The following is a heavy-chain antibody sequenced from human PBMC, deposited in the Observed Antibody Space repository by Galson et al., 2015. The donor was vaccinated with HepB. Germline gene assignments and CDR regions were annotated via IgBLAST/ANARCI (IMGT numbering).Heavy chain of an antibody. Sequence: SLRLSCAASGFTFSSCGMHWVRQAPGKGLEWVAVIWYDGSNKYYADSVKGRFTISRDNSKNTLYLQMNSLRAEDTAVYYCARLLYESGSYYWFDSWGQGTLVTVSS. CDR2: IWYDGSNK. D-gene: IGHD3-22*01. CDR3: ARLLYESGSYYWFDS. J-gene: IGHJ5*01. CDR1: GFTFSSCG. V-gene: IGHV3-33*01.